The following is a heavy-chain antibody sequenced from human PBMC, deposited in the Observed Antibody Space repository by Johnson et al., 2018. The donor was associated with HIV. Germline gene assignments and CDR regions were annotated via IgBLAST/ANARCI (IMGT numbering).Heavy chain of an antibody. V-gene: IGHV3-30-3*02. J-gene: IGHJ3*02. Sequence: QGQLVESGGGVVQPGRSLRLSCAASGFTFSSYTMHWVRHVPDKGLEWVALISYDGSSKYYADSVKGRSTISRDHSKHPLYLQMSSLRAEDTALYYCAKRTQASIVRESGPYGAFDIWGQGKMVTVSS. CDR3: AKRTQASIVRESGPYGAFDI. CDR2: ISYDGSSK. CDR1: GFTFSSYT. D-gene: IGHD3-10*01.